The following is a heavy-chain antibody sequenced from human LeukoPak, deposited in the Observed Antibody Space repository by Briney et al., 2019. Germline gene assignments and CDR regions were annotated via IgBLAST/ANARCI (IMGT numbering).Heavy chain of an antibody. CDR3: GRDLSGGSTDY. CDR2: INPDGSSI. CDR1: GFVFSNYW. Sequence: PGGSLRLSCAASGFVFSNYWMYWVRQAPGRGLVWVSRINPDGSSIGYADFVRGRFTISRDNAKNTLFLQMNSLTVEDTAMYYCGRDLSGGSTDYWGQGTLVTVSS. J-gene: IGHJ4*02. D-gene: IGHD1-26*01. V-gene: IGHV3-74*01.